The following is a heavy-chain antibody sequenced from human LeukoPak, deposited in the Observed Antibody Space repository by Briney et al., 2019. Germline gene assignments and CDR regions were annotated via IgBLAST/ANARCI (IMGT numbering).Heavy chain of an antibody. CDR1: GFTFSSYV. CDR2: VAVSGTST. V-gene: IGHV3-23*01. J-gene: IGHJ4*02. CDR3: AKYLRDYVWGSYFSYFDY. Sequence: PGGSLRLSCATSGFTFSSYVMSWVRQAPGTGLEWVSTVAVSGTSTYYSDSVKGRFTISRDNSKNTLYLQMNSLRAEDTAVYYCAKYLRDYVWGSYFSYFDYWGQGALVTVSS. D-gene: IGHD3-16*01.